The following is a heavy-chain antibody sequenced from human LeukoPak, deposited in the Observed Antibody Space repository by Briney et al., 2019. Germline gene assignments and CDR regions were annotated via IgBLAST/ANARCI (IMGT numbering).Heavy chain of an antibody. CDR2: INPNSGRT. V-gene: IGHV1-2*02. Sequence: GPSVRVSCKTSGYSFNDYYLHWVRQAPGQGLEWMGWINPNSGRTHYAPKFQGRVTLTTDTSITTAYMELSSLISGDTALYYCARDSGDIFAGYYHFWGQGTLVTVSS. CDR1: GYSFNDYY. J-gene: IGHJ4*02. D-gene: IGHD3-9*01. CDR3: ARDSGDIFAGYYHF.